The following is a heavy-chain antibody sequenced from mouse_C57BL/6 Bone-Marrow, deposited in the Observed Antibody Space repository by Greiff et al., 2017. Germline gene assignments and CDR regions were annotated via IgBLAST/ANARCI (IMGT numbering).Heavy chain of an antibody. CDR2: IHPNSGST. Sequence: VQLQQPGAELVKPGASVKLSCKASGYTFTSYWMHWVKQRPGQGLEWIGMIHPNSGSTNYNEKFKSKATLTVDKSSSTAYMQLSSLTSEDSVVYYCAGGVHGSPPFAYWGQGTLVTVSA. CDR1: GYTFTSYW. V-gene: IGHV1-64*01. J-gene: IGHJ3*01. D-gene: IGHD1-1*01. CDR3: AGGVHGSPPFAY.